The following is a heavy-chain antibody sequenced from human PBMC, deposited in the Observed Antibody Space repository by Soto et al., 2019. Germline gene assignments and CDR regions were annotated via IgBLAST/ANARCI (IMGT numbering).Heavy chain of an antibody. CDR2: VSYSGST. J-gene: IGHJ4*02. Sequence: SETLSLTCTVSGGSSSSYYWSWIRQPPGKGLEWIGDVSYSGSTSYNPSLESRITISVDTSKSQFSLKVTSVTAADTAVYYCARVGGSRTTGFDYWGQGTLVTVSS. CDR3: ARVGGSRTTGFDY. CDR1: GGSSSSYY. V-gene: IGHV4-59*01. D-gene: IGHD1-1*01.